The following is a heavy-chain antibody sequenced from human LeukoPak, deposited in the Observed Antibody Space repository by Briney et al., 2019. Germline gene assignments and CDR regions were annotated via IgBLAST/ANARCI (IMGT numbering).Heavy chain of an antibody. CDR1: GFTFSSYA. V-gene: IGHV3-23*01. Sequence: GGFLRLSCAASGFTFSSYAMSWVRRAPGKGLEWVSAISGSGGSTYYADSVKGRFTISRDNSKNTLYLQMNSLRAEDTAVYYCAKSVVVVAAHDYWGQGTLVTVSS. D-gene: IGHD2-15*01. CDR3: AKSVVVVAAHDY. J-gene: IGHJ4*02. CDR2: ISGSGGST.